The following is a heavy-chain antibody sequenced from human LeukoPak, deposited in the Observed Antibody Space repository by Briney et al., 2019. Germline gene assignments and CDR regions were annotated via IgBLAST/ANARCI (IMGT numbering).Heavy chain of an antibody. CDR3: ARVGEVSSYYFDY. D-gene: IGHD3-22*01. V-gene: IGHV1-69*05. CDR2: IIPIFGTA. CDR1: GGTFISYA. Sequence: SVKVSCKASGGTFISYAISWVRQAPGQGLEWMGGIIPIFGTANYAQKFQGRVTITTDESTSTAYMELSSLRSEDTAVYYCARVGEVSSYYFDYWGQGTQVTVSS. J-gene: IGHJ4*02.